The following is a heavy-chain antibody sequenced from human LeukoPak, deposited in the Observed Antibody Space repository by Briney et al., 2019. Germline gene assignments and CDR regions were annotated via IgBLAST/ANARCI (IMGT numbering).Heavy chain of an antibody. Sequence: GGSLRLSCAASGFTFSNYNMNWVRQAPGKGLEWVSSISSDGNYIYYADSVKGRFTISRDNAKNSLYLQMNSLRADDAAVYYCARDLRLWGQGTLVTVSS. CDR1: GFTFSNYN. J-gene: IGHJ4*02. V-gene: IGHV3-21*06. CDR2: ISSDGNYI. CDR3: ARDLRL.